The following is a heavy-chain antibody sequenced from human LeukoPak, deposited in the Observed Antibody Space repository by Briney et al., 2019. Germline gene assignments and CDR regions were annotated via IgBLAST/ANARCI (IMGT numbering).Heavy chain of an antibody. D-gene: IGHD2/OR15-2a*01. V-gene: IGHV4-59*12. CDR3: ARGGGNSLDY. J-gene: IGHJ4*02. CDR1: GGSISSYY. Sequence: SETLSLTCTVSGGSISSYYWSWIRQPPGKGLEWIGYIYYSGSTNYNPSLKSRVTILVDTSKNQFSLKLSSVTAADTAVYYCARGGGNSLDYWGQGTLVTVSS. CDR2: IYYSGST.